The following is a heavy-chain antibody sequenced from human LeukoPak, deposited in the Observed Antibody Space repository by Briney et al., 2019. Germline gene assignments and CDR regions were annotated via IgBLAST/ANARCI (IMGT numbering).Heavy chain of an antibody. Sequence: GESLKISCAASGFTFDDFAMHWVRQAPGKGLEWVSLISWEGQTTYYADSVRGRFTISRDNSKNSLYLQVNSLTTDDTAFYYCTRDTDFGSATNYFDHWGQGTLVSVSS. V-gene: IGHV3-43*01. J-gene: IGHJ4*02. CDR2: ISWEGQTT. CDR3: TRDTDFGSATNYFDH. D-gene: IGHD3-10*01. CDR1: GFTFDDFA.